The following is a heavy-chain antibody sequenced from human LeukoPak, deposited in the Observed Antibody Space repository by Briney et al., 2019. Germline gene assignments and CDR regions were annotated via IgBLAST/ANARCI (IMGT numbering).Heavy chain of an antibody. CDR2: IYTSGNT. Sequence: SDTLSLTCTVSGRYISIYYWSWIPPPAGKGLEWIGRIYTSGNTNYNTYLNSRVTMSVDTSKNQFSLKLSSVTAADTAVYYCARDGRAYCGGDCYSDAFDIWGQGTMVTVSS. D-gene: IGHD2-21*02. J-gene: IGHJ3*02. V-gene: IGHV4-4*07. CDR1: GRYISIYY. CDR3: ARDGRAYCGGDCYSDAFDI.